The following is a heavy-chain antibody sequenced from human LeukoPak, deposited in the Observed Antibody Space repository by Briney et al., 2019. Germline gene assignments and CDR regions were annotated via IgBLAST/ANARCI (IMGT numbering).Heavy chain of an antibody. Sequence: SETLSLTCTVSGGSISSSNYYWGWIRQPPGKGLEWIGSIYYSGSTYYNPSLKSRVTISVDTSKNQFSLKLSSVTAADTAVNYCARHSSSTSPDRYWGQGTLVTVSS. V-gene: IGHV4-39*01. CDR2: IYYSGST. CDR1: GGSISSSNYY. CDR3: ARHSSSTSPDRY. J-gene: IGHJ4*02. D-gene: IGHD2-2*01.